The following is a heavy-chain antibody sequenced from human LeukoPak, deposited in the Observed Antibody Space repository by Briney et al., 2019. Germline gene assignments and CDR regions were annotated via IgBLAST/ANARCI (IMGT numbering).Heavy chain of an antibody. J-gene: IGHJ2*01. CDR3: ARGPRVFGVVISSYWYFDF. D-gene: IGHD3-3*01. V-gene: IGHV1-8*01. CDR1: GYTFSSYD. CDR2: MNPNIGNA. Sequence: ASVKVSCTASGYTFSSYDINWVRLAAGQGLEWMGWMNPNIGNAGYAQKFQGRISITRNTSTNTAYMELGGLRSEDTAVYYCARGPRVFGVVISSYWYFDFWGRGTLVTVSS.